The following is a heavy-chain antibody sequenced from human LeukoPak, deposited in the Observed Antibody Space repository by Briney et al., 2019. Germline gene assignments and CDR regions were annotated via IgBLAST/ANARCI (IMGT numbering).Heavy chain of an antibody. CDR2: INPNSGGT. CDR3: ASAYYCGGDCYYDY. D-gene: IGHD2-21*01. Sequence: ASVKVTCKASGYTFTGYYMHWVRQAPGQGLEWMGWINPNSGGTNYAQKFQGRVTMTRDTSISTAYMELSRLRSDDTAVYYCASAYYCGGDCYYDYWGQGTLVTVSS. V-gene: IGHV1-2*02. J-gene: IGHJ4*02. CDR1: GYTFTGYY.